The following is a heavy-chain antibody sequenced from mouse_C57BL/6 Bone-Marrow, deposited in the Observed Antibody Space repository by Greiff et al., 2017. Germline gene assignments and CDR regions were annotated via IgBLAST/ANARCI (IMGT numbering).Heavy chain of an antibody. J-gene: IGHJ2*01. CDR1: GYTFTSYW. D-gene: IGHD2-4*01. CDR2: IHPNSGST. CDR3: ASDYLGGYFDY. Sequence: QVQLQQSGAELVKPGASVKLSCKASGYTFTSYWMHWVKQRPGQGLEWIGMIHPNSGSTNYNEKFKSKATLTVDKSSSTAYMQLSSLTSEDSAVYYCASDYLGGYFDYWGQGTTLTVSS. V-gene: IGHV1-64*01.